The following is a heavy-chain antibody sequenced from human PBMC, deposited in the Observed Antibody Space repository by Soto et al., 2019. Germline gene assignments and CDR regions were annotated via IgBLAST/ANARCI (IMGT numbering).Heavy chain of an antibody. Sequence: EEQLLESGGGSVQPGGSLRLSCAASGFTFSNYAMTWVRQAPGKGLEWVSTMSGTAGNTYYADSVKGRFTISRDNSKNTLYLQMNSLRAEDTAVYYCAKKYYFGSGSYVFYLDYWGQGTLVTVSS. J-gene: IGHJ4*02. D-gene: IGHD3-10*01. V-gene: IGHV3-23*01. CDR2: MSGTAGNT. CDR1: GFTFSNYA. CDR3: AKKYYFGSGSYVFYLDY.